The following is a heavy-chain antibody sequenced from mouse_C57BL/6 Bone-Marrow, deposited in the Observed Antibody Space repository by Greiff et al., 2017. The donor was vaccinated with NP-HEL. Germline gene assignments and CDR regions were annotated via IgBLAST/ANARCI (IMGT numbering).Heavy chain of an antibody. V-gene: IGHV1-63*01. J-gene: IGHJ3*01. CDR1: GYTFTNYW. CDR3: ARGSYYGFAY. D-gene: IGHD1-1*01. CDR2: IYPGGGYT. Sequence: VKVVESGAELVRPGTSVKMSCKASGYTFTNYWIGWAKQRPGHGLEWIGDIYPGGGYTNYNEKFKGKATLTADKSSSTAYMQFSSLTSEDSAIYYCARGSYYGFAYWGQGTLVTVSA.